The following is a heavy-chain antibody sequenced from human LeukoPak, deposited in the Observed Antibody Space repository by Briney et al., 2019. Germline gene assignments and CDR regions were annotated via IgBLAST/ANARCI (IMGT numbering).Heavy chain of an antibody. V-gene: IGHV1-24*01. CDR3: ATVRNDYVWGSYRFDP. J-gene: IGHJ5*02. CDR1: GYTLTELS. D-gene: IGHD3-16*02. CDR2: FDPEDGET. Sequence: ASVKVSCKVSGYTLTELSMHWVRQAPGKGLEWMGGFDPEDGETIYAQKFQGRVTMTEDSSTDTAYMELSSLRSEDTAVYYCATVRNDYVWGSYRFDPWGQGTLVTVSS.